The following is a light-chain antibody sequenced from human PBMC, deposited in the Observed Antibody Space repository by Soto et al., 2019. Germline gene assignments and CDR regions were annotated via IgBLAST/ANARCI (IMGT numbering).Light chain of an antibody. J-gene: IGKJ1*01. CDR3: QQGYSNPWT. CDR2: AAS. Sequence: DIQMTQSPSSLSAPVGDRVTITCRASQSINTYLHWYQQKPGKAPKILIFAASNLQSGVPSRFSGSGSGTNFTLSLNSLQPEDFATYYCQQGYSNPWTFG. CDR1: QSINTY. V-gene: IGKV1-39*01.